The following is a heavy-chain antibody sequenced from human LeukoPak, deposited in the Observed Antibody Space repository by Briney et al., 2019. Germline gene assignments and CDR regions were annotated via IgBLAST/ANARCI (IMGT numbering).Heavy chain of an antibody. D-gene: IGHD5-12*01. CDR3: AKEARVATMGGYFDY. CDR2: ITTSDGNT. J-gene: IGHJ4*02. Sequence: GGSLRLSCAASGFTFSSYAMSWVRQAPGKGLEWVSTITTSDGNTYYADSVKGWFTVSRDNSKNTLFLQMNSLRAEDTAVYYCAKEARVATMGGYFDYWGQGTLVTVSS. V-gene: IGHV3-23*01. CDR1: GFTFSSYA.